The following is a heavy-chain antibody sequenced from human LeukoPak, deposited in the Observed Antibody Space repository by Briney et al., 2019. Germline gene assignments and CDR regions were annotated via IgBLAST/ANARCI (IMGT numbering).Heavy chain of an antibody. CDR2: IYYSGST. Sequence: PSETLSLTCTVSGGSISSHYWSWIRQPPGKGLEWIGYIYYSGSTNYNPSLKSRVTISVDTSKNQFSLKLSSVTAADTAVYYCARDRYYHDSSGYYYFDYWGQGTLVSVPS. V-gene: IGHV4-59*11. CDR3: ARDRYYHDSSGYYYFDY. CDR1: GGSISSHY. D-gene: IGHD3-22*01. J-gene: IGHJ4*02.